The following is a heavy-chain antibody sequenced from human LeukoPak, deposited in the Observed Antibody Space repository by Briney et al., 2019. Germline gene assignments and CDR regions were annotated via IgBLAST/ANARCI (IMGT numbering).Heavy chain of an antibody. D-gene: IGHD4-23*01. V-gene: IGHV3-15*01. CDR2: MKRKTNGRTT. CDR1: GFTFSNAC. Sequence: GGSLRLSCAASGFTFSNACMSCVRQAPGEGLEWVGRMKRKTNGRTTDYAAPVKGRFTISRDNSKNTLYLQMNSLKTEDTAVYYCTLSTSVVDYWGQGTLVTVSS. CDR3: TLSTSVVDY. J-gene: IGHJ4*02.